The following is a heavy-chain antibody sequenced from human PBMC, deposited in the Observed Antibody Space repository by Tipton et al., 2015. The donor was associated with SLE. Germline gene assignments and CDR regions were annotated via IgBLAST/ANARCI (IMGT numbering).Heavy chain of an antibody. V-gene: IGHV3-30*18. CDR2: ISYDGSNK. CDR3: AKERTGTGYYFDY. Sequence: SLRLSCAASGFTFSSYGMHWVRQAPGKGLEWVAVISYDGSNKYYADSVKGRFTISRDNSKNTLYLQMNSLRAEDTAVYYCAKERTGTGYYFDYWGQGTLVTVSS. D-gene: IGHD1-1*01. J-gene: IGHJ4*02. CDR1: GFTFSSYG.